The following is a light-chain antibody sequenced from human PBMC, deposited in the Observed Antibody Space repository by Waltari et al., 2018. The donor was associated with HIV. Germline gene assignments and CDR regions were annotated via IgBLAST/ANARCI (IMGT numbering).Light chain of an antibody. CDR1: YFSVSARNY. Sequence: QTVVTQEPSFSVSPGGTVTLTFGLSYFSVSARNYASWSHHTPGQAPLPLIHSTNTRSSGVPDRFSGSILGNKAALTITGAQADDESDYYCVLNLGRGIVVFGGGTKLSVL. V-gene: IGLV8-61*01. CDR2: STN. CDR3: VLNLGRGIVV. J-gene: IGLJ2*01.